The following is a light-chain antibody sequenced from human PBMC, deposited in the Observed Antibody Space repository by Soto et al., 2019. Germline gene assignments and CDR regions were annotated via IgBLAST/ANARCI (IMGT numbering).Light chain of an antibody. CDR2: DVN. CDR3: GSYAGSYSWV. Sequence: QSALTQPRSVSGSPGQSVTLSCTGTSSDVGGYNYVSWYQQHAGKAPKLIIFDVNKRPSGVPDRFSGSTSGKTASLTICGLQCEDEADYYCGSYAGSYSWVFGGGTQLTVL. V-gene: IGLV2-11*01. CDR1: SSDVGGYNY. J-gene: IGLJ2*01.